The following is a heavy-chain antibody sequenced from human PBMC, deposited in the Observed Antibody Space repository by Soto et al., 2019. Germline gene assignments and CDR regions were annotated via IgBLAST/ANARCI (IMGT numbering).Heavy chain of an antibody. Sequence: EVQLVETGGGSIQPGGSLRLSCAVSGFTVSTNYMSWVPQAPGKGLEWVSALYSGGSTYYADSVKGRFTISRDNSKNTLHLQMNSLRAEDTALYYCARHRDAFSSAFDYWGQGTLVTVSS. D-gene: IGHD3-3*02. CDR1: GFTVSTNY. CDR2: LYSGGST. J-gene: IGHJ4*02. V-gene: IGHV3-53*02. CDR3: ARHRDAFSSAFDY.